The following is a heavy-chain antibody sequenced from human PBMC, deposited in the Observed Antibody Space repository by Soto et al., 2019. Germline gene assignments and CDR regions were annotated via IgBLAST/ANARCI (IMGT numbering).Heavy chain of an antibody. CDR3: SKGMKWMQLWSVGAYDA. J-gene: IGHJ3*01. D-gene: IGHD5-18*01. CDR2: GSWNNGDI. CDR1: GFTFNNCA. V-gene: IGHV3-9*01. Sequence: GGSLRLSCTASGFTFNNCAMHWVRHGPGQGLERVWSGSWNNGDIAYENSLQRRFTISRDNAKKYLYLEMSGLRVEDTALYFCSKGMKWMQLWSVGAYDAWGPGTMVTVSS.